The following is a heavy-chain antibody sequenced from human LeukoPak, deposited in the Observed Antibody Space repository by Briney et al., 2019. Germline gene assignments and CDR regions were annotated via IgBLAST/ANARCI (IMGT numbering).Heavy chain of an antibody. Sequence: GESLKISCKGSGYKFNNYWIGWVRQLPGKGLVWIGIIYPGDSDTRYSPSFQGQVTISVDKSISTAYLQWSSLQASDTAMYFCARGYCDTIRCLPVGFDPWGQGTLVTVSS. CDR1: GYKFNNYW. J-gene: IGHJ5*02. D-gene: IGHD2-15*01. CDR2: IYPGDSDT. V-gene: IGHV5-51*01. CDR3: ARGYCDTIRCLPVGFDP.